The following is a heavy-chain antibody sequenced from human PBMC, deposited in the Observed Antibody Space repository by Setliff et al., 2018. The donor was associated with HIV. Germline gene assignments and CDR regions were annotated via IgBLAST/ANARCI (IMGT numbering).Heavy chain of an antibody. CDR2: IYNSGYS. V-gene: IGHV4-59*01. J-gene: IGHJ3*02. CDR1: GAPISSYY. CDR3: ARGPGGTVPKPLDAFDI. Sequence: SETLSLTCKVSGAPISSYYWNWIRQPPGKGLEWIGYIYNSGYSNSKPSLKSRVTISLDTSKNQFSLKLSSVTAADTAVYYCARGPGGTVPKPLDAFDIWGQGTMVTVS. D-gene: IGHD1-1*01.